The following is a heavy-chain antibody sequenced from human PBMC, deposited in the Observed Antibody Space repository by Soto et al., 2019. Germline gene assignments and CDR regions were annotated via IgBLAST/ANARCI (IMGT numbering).Heavy chain of an antibody. V-gene: IGHV3-11*06. J-gene: IGHJ4*02. CDR2: ISPKSTFR. Sequence: LRLSCATSGFPFNDYYMTWIRQAPGKGLEWLSHISPKSTFRNYADSAKGRFTISRDNTESSLFLQMNSLGVDDTAVYSCVRGGGGGMFEHWGQGVLVTVYS. CDR3: VRGGGGGMFEH. D-gene: IGHD2-21*01. CDR1: GFPFNDYY.